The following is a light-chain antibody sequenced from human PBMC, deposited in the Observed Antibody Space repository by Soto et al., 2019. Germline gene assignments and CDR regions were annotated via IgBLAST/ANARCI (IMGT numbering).Light chain of an antibody. Sequence: DIQLTQAPSFLSASAGDRVSITCRASQAISSYLAWYQQKPGRAPKLLIYAASTLQSGVLSRFSGSGSGTEFTLTITSLQPEDFATYYCQQLNSFPITFGQGTRLEIK. CDR2: AAS. CDR1: QAISSY. CDR3: QQLNSFPIT. J-gene: IGKJ5*01. V-gene: IGKV1-9*01.